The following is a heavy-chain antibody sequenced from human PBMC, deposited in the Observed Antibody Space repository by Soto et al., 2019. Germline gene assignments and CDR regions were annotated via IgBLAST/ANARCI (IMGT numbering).Heavy chain of an antibody. D-gene: IGHD3-10*01. CDR3: ATNYGSGSTHFDH. CDR1: AGTFDSYT. Sequence: QVQLVQSGAEVKKPGSSVKVSWSASAGTFDSYTISWVRQVPGQRLEWMGRIIPMLRMSNFAQNFQGRVSMTADESTSTVYMVLSSLRSEDTAVYFCATNYGSGSTHFDHWGQGTPVTVTS. V-gene: IGHV1-69*02. J-gene: IGHJ4*02. CDR2: IIPMLRMS.